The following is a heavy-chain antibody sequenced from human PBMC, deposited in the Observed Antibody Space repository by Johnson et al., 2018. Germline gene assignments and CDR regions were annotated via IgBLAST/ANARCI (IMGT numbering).Heavy chain of an antibody. V-gene: IGHV4-59*01. CDR3: ARTKMIVVPEADEAFDI. J-gene: IGHJ3*02. CDR1: GGSISSYY. Sequence: QVQLQESGPGLVKPSETXSPTCTVPGGSISSYYWSWIRQPPGKGLEWIWYIDYSGSTKYHPSLTRRVTISGDTSKNQFSLTLSSVTAADTAVYYCARTKMIVVPEADEAFDIWGQGTMVTVSS. CDR2: IDYSGST. D-gene: IGHD3-22*01.